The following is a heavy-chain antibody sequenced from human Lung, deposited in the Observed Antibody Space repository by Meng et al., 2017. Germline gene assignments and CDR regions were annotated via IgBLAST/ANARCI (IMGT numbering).Heavy chain of an antibody. CDR3: ARDLKPEGIATEYLDY. V-gene: IGHV1-18*01. J-gene: IGHJ4*02. CDR2: ISVHNGNT. D-gene: IGHD6-13*01. CDR1: GYTFIRHG. Sequence: QVQVVQSGAEVRNTGASVKGSCKTSGYTFIRHGITWVRQAPGQGLEWMGWISVHNGNTNYAEKFQGRVTMTTDTSMNTAYMELRSLTSDDTAVYYCARDLKPEGIATEYLDYWGQGTLVTVSS.